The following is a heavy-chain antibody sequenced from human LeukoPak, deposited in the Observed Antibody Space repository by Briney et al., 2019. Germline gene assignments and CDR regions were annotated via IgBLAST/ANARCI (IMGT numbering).Heavy chain of an antibody. J-gene: IGHJ4*02. CDR2: IKPDGSWT. D-gene: IGHD2/OR15-2a*01. CDR1: GFPFSGYW. V-gene: IGHV3-74*01. CDR3: VSFYETY. Sequence: PGGSLRLSCAASGFPFSGYWMYWLRQAPGKGMVWVSRIKPDGSWTSYADSVKGRFTISKDNAKNTVYLQMNSLRAEDTAVYYCVSFYETYWGRGTLVTVSS.